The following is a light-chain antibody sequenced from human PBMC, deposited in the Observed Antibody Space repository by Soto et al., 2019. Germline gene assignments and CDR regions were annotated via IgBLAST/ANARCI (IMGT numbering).Light chain of an antibody. CDR2: DDS. CDR1: QSISSW. J-gene: IGKJ1*01. V-gene: IGKV1-5*01. Sequence: DIQMTQSPSTLSASVGDRVTITCRASQSISSWLAWYQQKPGKAPKLLIYDDSSLESGVPSRFSGSGSGTELTLTISRLQPDDFSTYYCHQYNSYSWTLGQETKVEN. CDR3: HQYNSYSWT.